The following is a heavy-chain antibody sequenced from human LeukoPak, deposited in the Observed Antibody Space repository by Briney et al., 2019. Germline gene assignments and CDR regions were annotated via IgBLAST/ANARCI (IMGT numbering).Heavy chain of an antibody. D-gene: IGHD3-22*01. CDR3: ARQRSYYDSSGFQDGMDV. CDR1: GGSISSYY. Sequence: PSETLSLTCTVSGGSISSYYWSWIRQPPGKGLEWIGYIYYSGSTNYNPSLKSRVTISVDTSKNQFSLKLSSVTAADTAVYYCARQRSYYDSSGFQDGMDVWGQGTTVTVSS. V-gene: IGHV4-59*08. CDR2: IYYSGST. J-gene: IGHJ6*02.